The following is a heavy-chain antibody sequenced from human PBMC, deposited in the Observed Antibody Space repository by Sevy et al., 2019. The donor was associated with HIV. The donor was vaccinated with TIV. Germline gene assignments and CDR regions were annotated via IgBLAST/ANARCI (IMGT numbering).Heavy chain of an antibody. CDR2: TSAYNGNT. Sequence: ASVKVSCKASGYTFTRYGITWVRQAPGQGLEWMGWTSAYNGNTNYAQMVQGRVTMTTDISTSTAYMELRSLRSDDTAMYYCARDRNNYDSSGYPKGMDVWGQGTTVTVSS. CDR3: ARDRNNYDSSGYPKGMDV. D-gene: IGHD3-22*01. V-gene: IGHV1-18*01. CDR1: GYTFTRYG. J-gene: IGHJ6*02.